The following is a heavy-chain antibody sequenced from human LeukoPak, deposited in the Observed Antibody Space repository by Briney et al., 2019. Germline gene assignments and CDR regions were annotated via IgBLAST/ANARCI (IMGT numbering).Heavy chain of an antibody. CDR2: IYHSGST. CDR3: ARGGAARLHFQN. V-gene: IGHV4-59*12. CDR1: GAYISSSY. J-gene: IGHJ1*01. Sequence: SETLSLTCNVSGAYISSSYWNWIRQPPGKGLEWIGYIYHSGSTNYNPSLQSRVTISVDTSKNQFSLNLNSVTAADTAVYYCARGGAARLHFQNWGQGTLVTVSS. D-gene: IGHD6-6*01.